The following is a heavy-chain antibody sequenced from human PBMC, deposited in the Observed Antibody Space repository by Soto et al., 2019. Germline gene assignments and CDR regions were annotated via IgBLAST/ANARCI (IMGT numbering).Heavy chain of an antibody. D-gene: IGHD3-10*01. CDR3: ARERSLWFPDY. J-gene: IGHJ4*02. Sequence: EVQLVESGGDLVQPGGSLRLSCAASGFTFSNYWMHWVRQAPGKVLVWVSRINRDGSATTYADTVRGRFPVSRDDAEDTLYLQMNRLSAEDTAVSYCARERSLWFPDYWGQGTLVTVSS. CDR1: GFTFSNYW. CDR2: INRDGSAT. V-gene: IGHV3-74*01.